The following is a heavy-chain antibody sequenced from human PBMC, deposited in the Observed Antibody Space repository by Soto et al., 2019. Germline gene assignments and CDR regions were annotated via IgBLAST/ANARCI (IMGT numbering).Heavy chain of an antibody. CDR2: IIAYNGNT. J-gene: IGHJ4*02. V-gene: IGHV1-18*01. D-gene: IGHD6-13*01. CDR1: GYTFTSYG. Sequence: ASVKVSCKASGYTFTSYGISWVRQAPGQGLEWMGWIIAYNGNTNYAQKFQGRVTMTTDTSTSTVYMELSSLRSEDTAVYYCAAPSLYSSSWYVFSYWGQGTLVTVSS. CDR3: AAPSLYSSSWYVFSY.